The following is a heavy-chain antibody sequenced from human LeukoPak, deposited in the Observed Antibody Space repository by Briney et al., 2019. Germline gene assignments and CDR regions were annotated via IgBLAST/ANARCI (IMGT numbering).Heavy chain of an antibody. Sequence: PSETLSLTCTVSGGSISSYYWSWIRQPPGKGLEWIGYIYYSGSTNYNPSLKSRVTISVDTSKNQFSLKLSSVTAADTAVYYCARATGYYYMDVWGKGTTVTVSS. CDR2: IYYSGST. CDR3: ARATGYYYMDV. J-gene: IGHJ6*03. CDR1: GGSISSYY. V-gene: IGHV4-59*12. D-gene: IGHD5-12*01.